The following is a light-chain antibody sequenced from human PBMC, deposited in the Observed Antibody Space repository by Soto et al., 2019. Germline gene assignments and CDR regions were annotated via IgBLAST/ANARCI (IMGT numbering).Light chain of an antibody. CDR3: HQYDTYPWT. J-gene: IGKJ1*01. CDR2: KAS. V-gene: IGKV1-5*03. CDR1: QNINTW. Sequence: DIQMTQSPSTLSASVGDRVTITCRASQNINTWLAWYQQKPGTAPKLLIHKASSLESGVPPRFSGSASGTEFTLTIGRLQPDDFATYYCHQYDTYPWTFGQGTKVEVK.